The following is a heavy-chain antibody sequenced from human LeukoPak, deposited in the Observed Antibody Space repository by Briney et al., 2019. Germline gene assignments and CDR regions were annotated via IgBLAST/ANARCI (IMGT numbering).Heavy chain of an antibody. V-gene: IGHV3-9*01. D-gene: IGHD3-3*01. CDR3: ARGDPIYDFWSGGDY. J-gene: IGHJ4*02. CDR1: GFTFDDYA. Sequence: GGSLRLSCAASGFTFDDYAMHWVRQAPGKGLEWVSGISWNSGSIGYADSVKGRFTISRDNARNLLSLQMNSLRAEDTAVYYCARGDPIYDFWSGGDYWGQGSLVTVSS. CDR2: ISWNSGSI.